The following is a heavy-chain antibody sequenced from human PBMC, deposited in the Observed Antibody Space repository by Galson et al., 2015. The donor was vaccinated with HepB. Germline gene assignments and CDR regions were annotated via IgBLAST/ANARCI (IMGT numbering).Heavy chain of an antibody. CDR1: GFIFDNSG. CDR3: AKDPAGMFVVNYRGYYFDD. J-gene: IGHJ4*02. D-gene: IGHD1-7*01. V-gene: IGHV3-49*04. CDR2: IRSRAYGRTT. Sequence: SLRLSCAGSGFIFDNSGMSWVRQAPGKGLEWVGFIRSRAYGRTTEYAASVRGRFIISRDDSKSIAYLQMNSLRPEDTAVYYCAKDPAGMFVVNYRGYYFDDWGRGTLVTVSS.